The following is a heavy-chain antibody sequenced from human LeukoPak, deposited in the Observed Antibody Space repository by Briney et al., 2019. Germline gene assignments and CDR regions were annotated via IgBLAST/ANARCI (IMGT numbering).Heavy chain of an antibody. Sequence: PGGSLRLSCAASGFTFSSYSMNWVRQAPGKGLEWVSSISGSSSYIYYADSVKGRFTISRDNAKNSLYLQMNSLRAEDTAVYYCARERVDYGDYGFFDYWGQGTLVTVSS. CDR3: ARERVDYGDYGFFDY. D-gene: IGHD4-17*01. J-gene: IGHJ4*02. CDR2: ISGSSSYI. V-gene: IGHV3-21*01. CDR1: GFTFSSYS.